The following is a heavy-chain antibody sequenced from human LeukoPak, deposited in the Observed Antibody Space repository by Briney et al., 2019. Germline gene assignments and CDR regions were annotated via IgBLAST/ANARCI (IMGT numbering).Heavy chain of an antibody. CDR1: GYTFSSYL. D-gene: IGHD2/OR15-2a*01. J-gene: IGHJ4*02. CDR3: ARYLKEDYFDY. Sequence: ASVKVSCKASGYTFSSYLISWVRQVPGQGLEWMGWINPNSGGTNYAQKFQGRVTMTRDTSISTAYMELSRLRSDDTAVYYCARYLKEDYFDYWGQGTLVTVSS. CDR2: INPNSGGT. V-gene: IGHV1-2*02.